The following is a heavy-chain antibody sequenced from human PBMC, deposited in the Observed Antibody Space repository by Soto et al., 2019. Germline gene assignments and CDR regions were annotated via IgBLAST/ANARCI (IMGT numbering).Heavy chain of an antibody. CDR3: AKGRLVVPAATLNY. D-gene: IGHD2-2*01. CDR1: GFTFSSYA. CDR2: ISGSGGST. Sequence: SLRLSCAASGFTFSSYAMSWVRQAPGKGLEWVSAISGSGGSTYYADSVKGRFTISRDNSKNTLYLQMNSLRAEDTAVYYCAKGRLVVPAATLNYWGQGTLVTVSS. J-gene: IGHJ4*02. V-gene: IGHV3-23*01.